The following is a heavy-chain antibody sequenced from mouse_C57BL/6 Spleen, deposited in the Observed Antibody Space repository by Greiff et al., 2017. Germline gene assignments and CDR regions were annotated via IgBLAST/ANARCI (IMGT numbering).Heavy chain of an antibody. V-gene: IGHV3-6*01. Sequence: EVQLQESGPGLVKPSPSLSLTCSVTGYSITSGYYWNWIRQFPGNKLEWMGVIRYDGSNNYNPNLKNQIAITRDTSKNQFSLKLNSVTTEDTATYYCARVDYGNYFDGWGQGTTLTVAS. CDR1: GYSITSGYY. J-gene: IGHJ2*01. D-gene: IGHD2-1*01. CDR2: IRYDGSN. CDR3: ARVDYGNYFDG.